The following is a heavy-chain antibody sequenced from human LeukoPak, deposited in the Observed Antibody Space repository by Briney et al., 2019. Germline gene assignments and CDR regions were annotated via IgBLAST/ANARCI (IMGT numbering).Heavy chain of an antibody. J-gene: IGHJ4*02. CDR2: ISAYNGNT. CDR3: ARAPYYDYVWGSYRYPPVYFDY. Sequence: GASVTVSCKASGYTFTSYGISWVRQAPGQGLEWMGWISAYNGNTNYAQKLQGRVTMTTDTSTSTAYMELRSLRSDDTAVYYCARAPYYDYVWGSYRYPPVYFDYWGQGTLVTVSS. V-gene: IGHV1-18*01. D-gene: IGHD3-16*02. CDR1: GYTFTSYG.